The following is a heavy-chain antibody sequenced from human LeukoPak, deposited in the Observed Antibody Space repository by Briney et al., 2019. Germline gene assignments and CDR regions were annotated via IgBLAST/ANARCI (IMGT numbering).Heavy chain of an antibody. CDR2: ISAYNGNT. J-gene: IGHJ5*02. CDR3: ARDIVVVPAAPPLYNWFDP. V-gene: IGHV1-18*01. Sequence: GASVKVSCKASGYTFTGYGISWVRQAPGQGLEWMGWISAYNGNTNYAQKLQGRVTMTTDTSTSTAYMELRSLRSDDTAVYYCARDIVVVPAAPPLYNWFDPWGQGTLVTVSS. CDR1: GYTFTGYG. D-gene: IGHD2-2*01.